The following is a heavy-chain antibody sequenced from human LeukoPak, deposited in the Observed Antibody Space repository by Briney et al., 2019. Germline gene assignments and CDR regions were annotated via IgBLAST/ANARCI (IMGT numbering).Heavy chain of an antibody. Sequence: ASVKVSCKASGGTFSSYVISWVRQAPGQGLEWMGGIIPIFGTANYAQKFQGRVTITADKSTSTAYMELSSLRSEDTAVYYCARVFNYYDSSGYSFAFDIWGQGTMVTVSS. V-gene: IGHV1-69*06. CDR1: GGTFSSYV. CDR3: ARVFNYYDSSGYSFAFDI. J-gene: IGHJ3*02. CDR2: IIPIFGTA. D-gene: IGHD3-22*01.